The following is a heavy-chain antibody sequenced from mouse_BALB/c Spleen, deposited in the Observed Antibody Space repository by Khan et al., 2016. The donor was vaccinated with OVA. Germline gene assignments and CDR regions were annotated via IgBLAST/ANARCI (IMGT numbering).Heavy chain of an antibody. CDR3: ERRTTGYAMDY. Sequence: QVQLKESGAELARPGASVKMSCKASGYTFTSNTMHWVKQRPGQGLEWIGYINPRSSYTNYNQTFKDKATLTADKSSSTAYMQLSSLTSEDSAVYYCERRTTGYAMDYWGQGTSVTVSS. CDR2: INPRSSYT. D-gene: IGHD2-14*01. V-gene: IGHV1-4*01. J-gene: IGHJ4*01. CDR1: GYTFTSNT.